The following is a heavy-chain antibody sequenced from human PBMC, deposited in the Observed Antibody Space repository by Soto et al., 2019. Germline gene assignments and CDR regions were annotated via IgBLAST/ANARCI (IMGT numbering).Heavy chain of an antibody. Sequence: EVQLLESGGGLVQPGGSLRLSCAASGFTFSSYAMSWVRQAPGKGLEWVSAISGSGGSTYYADSVKGRFTSSRDNSKNTLYLQMNSLRAEDTAVYDCAKREAGTAQYYYYDYMDVWGKGTTVTVSS. D-gene: IGHD1-26*01. CDR2: ISGSGGST. J-gene: IGHJ6*03. CDR3: AKREAGTAQYYYYDYMDV. CDR1: GFTFSSYA. V-gene: IGHV3-23*01.